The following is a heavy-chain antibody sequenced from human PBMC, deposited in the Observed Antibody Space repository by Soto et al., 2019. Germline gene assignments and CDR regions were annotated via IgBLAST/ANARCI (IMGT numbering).Heavy chain of an antibody. CDR3: ARGNKPTITMIVVVPAGWFDP. CDR1: GGTFSSYA. CDR2: IIPIFGTA. V-gene: IGHV1-69*13. D-gene: IGHD3-22*01. J-gene: IGHJ5*02. Sequence: ASVKVSCKASGGTFSSYAISWVRQAPGQGLEWMGGIIPIFGTANYAQKFQGRVTITADESTSTAYMELSSLRSEDTAVYYCARGNKPTITMIVVVPAGWFDPWGQGTLVTVSS.